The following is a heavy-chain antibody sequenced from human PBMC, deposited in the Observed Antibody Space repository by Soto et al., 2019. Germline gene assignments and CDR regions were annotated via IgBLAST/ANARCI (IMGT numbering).Heavy chain of an antibody. Sequence: ASVKVSCKASGYTFTSYGISWVRQAPGQGLEWMGWISAYNGNTNYAQKLQGRVTITTDKSTSTAYMELRSLRSGDTAVYYCARVNERNYYFDYWGQVNLVTVSS. CDR1: GYTFTSYG. CDR2: ISAYNGNT. V-gene: IGHV1-18*01. J-gene: IGHJ4*02. CDR3: ARVNERNYYFDY.